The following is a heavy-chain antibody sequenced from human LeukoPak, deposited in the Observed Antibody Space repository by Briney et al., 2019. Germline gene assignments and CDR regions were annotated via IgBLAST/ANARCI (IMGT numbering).Heavy chain of an antibody. CDR3: ARIGCTGGNCRPHSYYPMDV. CDR2: IWYDGGIK. J-gene: IGHJ6*02. CDR1: GFSFGFNTYG. D-gene: IGHD2-8*02. Sequence: PGRSLRLSCVASGFSFGFNTYGMQWVRQTPGKGLEWVAVIWYDGGIKYYGDAVKGRFTISRDNSKNTLYLQMDSLRGEDTAVYYCARIGCTGGNCRPHSYYPMDVWGQGTTVTVSS. V-gene: IGHV3-33*01.